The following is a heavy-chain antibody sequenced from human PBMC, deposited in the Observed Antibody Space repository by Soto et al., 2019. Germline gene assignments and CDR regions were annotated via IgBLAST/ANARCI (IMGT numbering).Heavy chain of an antibody. CDR2: ISPFDSKT. Sequence: GRSLRLSCAAGGFNFRNYWVHWVRQVPGKGLVWLSGISPFDSKTYYADSVKGRFAISRDDAKDTVSLEMSTLRADDTAVYFCSREFVFRGSPLGKDLWGHGTQVIASS. V-gene: IGHV3-74*01. CDR1: GFNFRNYW. J-gene: IGHJ5*02. D-gene: IGHD1-26*01. CDR3: SREFVFRGSPLGKDL.